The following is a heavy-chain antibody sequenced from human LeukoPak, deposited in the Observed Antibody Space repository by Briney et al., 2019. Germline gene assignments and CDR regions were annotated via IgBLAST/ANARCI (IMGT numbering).Heavy chain of an antibody. Sequence: PSETLSLTCTVSGGSVSSSSYYWGWIRQPPGKRLEWIGSIYYSGSTYYNPSLKSRVTISVDTSKNQFSLKLSSVTAADTAVYYCARLLWFGELLNWGQGTLVTVSS. CDR1: GGSVSSSSYY. D-gene: IGHD3-10*01. CDR3: ARLLWFGELLN. CDR2: IYYSGST. J-gene: IGHJ4*02. V-gene: IGHV4-39*07.